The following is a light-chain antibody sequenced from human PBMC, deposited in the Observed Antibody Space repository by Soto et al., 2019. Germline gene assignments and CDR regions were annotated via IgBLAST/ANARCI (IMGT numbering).Light chain of an antibody. CDR1: SSDIGGYDF. CDR2: EVT. CDR3: NSYAGNNNWV. Sequence: QSVLTQPPSASGSPGQSVTISCSGTSSDIGGYDFVSWYQQHPGKAPKLIIYEVTKRPSGVPDRFSGSKSGSTASLTISGLQAEDEVDYYCNSYAGNNNWVFGGGTKLTVL. V-gene: IGLV2-8*01. J-gene: IGLJ3*02.